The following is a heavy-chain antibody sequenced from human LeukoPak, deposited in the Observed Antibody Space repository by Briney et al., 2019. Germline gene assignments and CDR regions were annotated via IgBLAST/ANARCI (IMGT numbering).Heavy chain of an antibody. J-gene: IGHJ4*02. V-gene: IGHV3-74*01. D-gene: IGHD4-17*01. Sequence: PGGSLRLSCAASGFTFSSYWMHWVRQAPGKGLVWVSRINSDGSSTSYADSVKGRFTISRDNAKNTLYLQMNSLRAEDTAVYYCARFISHDYGDPFDYWGQGTLITVSS. CDR1: GFTFSSYW. CDR2: INSDGSST. CDR3: ARFISHDYGDPFDY.